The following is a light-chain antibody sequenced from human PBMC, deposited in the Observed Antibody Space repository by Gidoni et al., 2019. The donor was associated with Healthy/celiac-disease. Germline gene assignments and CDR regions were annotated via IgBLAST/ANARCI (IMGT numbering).Light chain of an antibody. Sequence: QTVLTQPPSASGTPGPRVTISCSGSSSNIGSNTVIWYHQLPGTAPKLLIYRNNQRPSGVPDQFSCAKSGASASLAIIGLQSEEDADDYCAAGYDSLNGVVFGGGTKLTVL. V-gene: IGLV1-44*01. J-gene: IGLJ2*01. CDR1: SSNIGSNT. CDR3: AAGYDSLNGVV. CDR2: RNN.